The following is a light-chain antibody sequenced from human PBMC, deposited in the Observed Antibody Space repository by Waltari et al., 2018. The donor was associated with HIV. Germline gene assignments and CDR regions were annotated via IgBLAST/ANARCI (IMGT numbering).Light chain of an antibody. V-gene: IGLV3-1*01. CDR1: QLGDKY. J-gene: IGLJ2*01. CDR3: QAWDSSTVV. Sequence: SYELTQPPSVSVSPGQTASITCPGDQLGDKYACWYQQKPCQSPVLVIYQDSKRPSGIPERFSGSNSGNTATLTISGTQAIDEADYYCQAWDSSTVVFGGGTKLTVL. CDR2: QDS.